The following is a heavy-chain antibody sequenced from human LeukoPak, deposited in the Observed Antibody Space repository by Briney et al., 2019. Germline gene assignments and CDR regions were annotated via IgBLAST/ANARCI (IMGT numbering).Heavy chain of an antibody. D-gene: IGHD3-22*01. V-gene: IGHV1-69*04. Sequence: RASVKVSCKASGGTFGSYAISWVRQAPGQGLEWMGRIIPILGIANYAQKFQGRVTITADKSTSTAYMELSSLRSEDTAVYYCARDDYDSSGGGYWGQGTLVTVSS. J-gene: IGHJ4*02. CDR3: ARDDYDSSGGGY. CDR2: IIPILGIA. CDR1: GGTFGSYA.